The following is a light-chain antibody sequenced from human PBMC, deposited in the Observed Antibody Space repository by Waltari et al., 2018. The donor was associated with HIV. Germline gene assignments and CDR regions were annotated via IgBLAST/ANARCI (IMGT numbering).Light chain of an antibody. J-gene: IGKJ1*01. CDR1: QSITS. CDR2: DTS. CDR3: QQSSFTPPT. Sequence: DIQMTQSPSSLSASVGDRVTITCRASQSITSLEWYQQKPGKAPNLVIYDTSNLRSVVPSRFSGSGSGTDFTLTISGLQPEDFATYYCQQSSFTPPTFGHGTKLEV. V-gene: IGKV1-39*01.